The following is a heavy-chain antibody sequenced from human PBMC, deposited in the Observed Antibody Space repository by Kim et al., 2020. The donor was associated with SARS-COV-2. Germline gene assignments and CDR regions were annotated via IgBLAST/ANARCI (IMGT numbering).Heavy chain of an antibody. J-gene: IGHJ6*02. CDR3: ARVYDFWSGSSYGMDV. V-gene: IGHV1-46*01. D-gene: IGHD3-3*01. Sequence: KFQGRVTMTRDTSTSPVYMELSSLRSEDTAVYYCARVYDFWSGSSYGMDVWGQGTTVTVSS.